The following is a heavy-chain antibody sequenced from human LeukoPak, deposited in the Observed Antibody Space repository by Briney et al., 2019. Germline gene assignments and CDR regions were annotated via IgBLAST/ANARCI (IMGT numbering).Heavy chain of an antibody. D-gene: IGHD6-13*01. J-gene: IGHJ4*02. Sequence: GASVKVSCKAPGYTFSGFYIHWVRQAPGQGLEWMGWINPNSGGTNFAQKFQGRVTISADRSISTAYLQWSSLKASDTAMYYCAIGRGGQQLGDYWGQGTLVTVSS. CDR3: AIGRGGQQLGDY. CDR1: GYTFSGFY. V-gene: IGHV1-2*02. CDR2: INPNSGGT.